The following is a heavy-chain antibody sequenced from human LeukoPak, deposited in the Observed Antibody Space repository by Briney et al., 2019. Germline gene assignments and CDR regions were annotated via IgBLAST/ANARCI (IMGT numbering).Heavy chain of an antibody. CDR3: ARDGGRPGRNHYFDY. Sequence: ASVKVSCKASGGTFSSYAISWVRQAPGQGLEWMGGIIPIFGTANYAQKFQGRVTITADESTSTAYMELSSLRSEDTAVYYRARDGGRPGRNHYFDYWGQGTLVTVSS. CDR1: GGTFSSYA. V-gene: IGHV1-69*13. D-gene: IGHD1-14*01. J-gene: IGHJ4*02. CDR2: IIPIFGTA.